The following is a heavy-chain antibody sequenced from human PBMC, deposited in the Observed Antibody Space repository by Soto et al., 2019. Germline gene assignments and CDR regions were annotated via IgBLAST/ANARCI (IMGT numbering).Heavy chain of an antibody. V-gene: IGHV4-31*03. J-gene: IGHJ4*02. CDR1: GCSISSGGYY. D-gene: IGHD1-26*01. CDR3: ARGLTQWENFDY. Sequence: TLSLTCTVSGCSISSGGYYWSWIRQHPGKGLEWIGYIYYSGSTYYNPSLKSRVTISVDTSKNQFSLKLSSVTAADTAVYYCARGLTQWENFDYWGQGPLVTVSS. CDR2: IYYSGST.